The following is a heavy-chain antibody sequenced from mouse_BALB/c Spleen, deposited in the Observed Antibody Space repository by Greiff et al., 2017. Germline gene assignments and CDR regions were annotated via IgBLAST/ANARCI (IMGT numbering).Heavy chain of an antibody. CDR3: TIYYDYDGWFAY. CDR2: INPSNGGT. V-gene: IGHV1S16*01. CDR1: GYTFTSYY. Sequence: QVQLQQSGPELVKPGASVKLSCKASGYTFTSYYMYWVKQRPGQGLEWIGEINPSNGGTNFNEKFKSKATLTVDKSSSTAYMQLSSLTSEDSAVYYCTIYYDYDGWFAYWGQGTLVTVSA. D-gene: IGHD2-4*01. J-gene: IGHJ3*01.